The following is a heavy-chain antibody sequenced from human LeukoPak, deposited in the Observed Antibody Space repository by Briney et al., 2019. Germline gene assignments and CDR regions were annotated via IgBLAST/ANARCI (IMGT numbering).Heavy chain of an antibody. Sequence: GGSLTLSCAASGYTFSDFSVTWVRQAPGKGLEWVSSISVRSNYRYYADSVRGRFTISRDDARDSLFLQMNSLRAEDTAVYYCARDATPSGTYGTHFDYSGQGTLVTVSS. J-gene: IGHJ4*02. CDR3: ARDATPSGTYGTHFDY. V-gene: IGHV3-21*01. CDR2: ISVRSNYR. D-gene: IGHD1-26*01. CDR1: GYTFSDFS.